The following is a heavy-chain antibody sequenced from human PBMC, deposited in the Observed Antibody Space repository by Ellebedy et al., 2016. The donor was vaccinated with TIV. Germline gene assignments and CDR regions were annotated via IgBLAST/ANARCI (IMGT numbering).Heavy chain of an antibody. CDR2: INHSGST. V-gene: IGHV4-34*01. D-gene: IGHD2-2*01. CDR3: ARLGGIVVVPAAKDLPRSWFDP. J-gene: IGHJ5*02. CDR1: GGSFSGYY. Sequence: SETLSLTCAVYGGSFSGYYWSWIRQPPGKGLEWIGEINHSGSTNYNPSLKSRVTISVDTSKNQFSLKLSSVTAADTAVYYCARLGGIVVVPAAKDLPRSWFDPWGQGTLVTVSS.